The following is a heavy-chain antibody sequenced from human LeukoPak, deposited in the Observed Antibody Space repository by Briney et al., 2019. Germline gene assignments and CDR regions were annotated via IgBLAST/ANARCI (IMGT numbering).Heavy chain of an antibody. Sequence: PSETLSLTCTVSGGSISSYYWSWIRQPPGKGLEWIGYIYYSGSTNYNPSLKSRVTISVDTSKNQFSLKLSSVTAADTAVYYCARVRPGYYYGSGSYSAAPGFAFDIWSQGTMVTVSS. CDR1: GGSISSYY. CDR3: ARVRPGYYYGSGSYSAAPGFAFDI. D-gene: IGHD3-10*01. J-gene: IGHJ3*02. CDR2: IYYSGST. V-gene: IGHV4-59*01.